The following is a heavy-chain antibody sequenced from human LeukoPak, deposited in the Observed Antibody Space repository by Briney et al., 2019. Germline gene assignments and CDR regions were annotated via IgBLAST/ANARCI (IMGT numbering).Heavy chain of an antibody. J-gene: IGHJ4*02. CDR3: ASGGLLSRFDY. Sequence: SETLSLTCTVSGGSVSDYYWSWIRQPPGKGLEWIGYIDYSGSTNYNPSLKSRVTISVDTSKNQFSLKLSSVTAADTAVYYCASGGLLSRFDYWGQGTLVTVSS. D-gene: IGHD3-10*01. CDR2: IDYSGST. CDR1: GGSVSDYY. V-gene: IGHV4-59*02.